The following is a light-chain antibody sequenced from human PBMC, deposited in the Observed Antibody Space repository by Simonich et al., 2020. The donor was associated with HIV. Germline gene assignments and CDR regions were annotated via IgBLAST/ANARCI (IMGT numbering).Light chain of an antibody. V-gene: IGKV4-1*01. CDR1: QSVLYSSNHKNY. J-gene: IGKJ2*01. Sequence: DIVMTQSPDSLAVSLGERASINCRYGQSVLYSSNHKNYLSWYQQNPGQPPKLLLYWASTREFGVPDRFSGSGSGTDFTLTISSLQAEDVAVYYCQQYYDTPYTFGQGTKLEIK. CDR3: QQYYDTPYT. CDR2: WAS.